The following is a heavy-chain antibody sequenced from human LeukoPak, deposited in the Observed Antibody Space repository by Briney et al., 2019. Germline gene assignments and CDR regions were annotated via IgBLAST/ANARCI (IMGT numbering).Heavy chain of an antibody. D-gene: IGHD3-9*01. CDR2: ISGSGGST. CDR3: AKDSRDAFDDLVHFDD. CDR1: GFTFSSYA. V-gene: IGHV3-23*01. Sequence: PGRSLRLSCAASGFTFSSYAMSWVRQAPGKGLEWVSAISGSGGSTYYADSVKGRFTIYRDNSKNTLHLQMNSLRAEDTAVYYCAKDSRDAFDDLVHFDDWGQGTLVTVAS. J-gene: IGHJ4*02.